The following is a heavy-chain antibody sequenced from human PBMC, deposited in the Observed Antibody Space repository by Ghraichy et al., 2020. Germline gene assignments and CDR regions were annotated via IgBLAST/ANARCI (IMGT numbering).Heavy chain of an antibody. D-gene: IGHD2-2*01. CDR3: AKDPWLYCSSTSCYSPFDY. CDR2: ISGSGGST. CDR1: GFTFSSYA. J-gene: IGHJ4*02. Sequence: GGSLRLSCAASGFTFSSYAMSWVRQAPGKGLEWVSAISGSGGSTYYADSVKGRFTISRDNSKNTLYLQMNSLRAEDTAVYYCAKDPWLYCSSTSCYSPFDYWGQGTLVTVSS. V-gene: IGHV3-23*01.